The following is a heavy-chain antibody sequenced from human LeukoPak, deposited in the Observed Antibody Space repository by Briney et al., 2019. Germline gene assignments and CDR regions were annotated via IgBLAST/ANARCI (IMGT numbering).Heavy chain of an antibody. CDR2: IWYDGSNK. Sequence: GRSLRLSCAASGFTFSSYGMHWVRQAPGKGLEWVAVIWYDGSNKYYADSVKGRFSISRDNSKNTLYLQMNSLRAEDTAVYYCASLRSGSGTFYNDYWGQGTLVTVSS. CDR1: GFTFSSYG. D-gene: IGHD3-10*01. CDR3: ASLRSGSGTFYNDY. J-gene: IGHJ4*02. V-gene: IGHV3-33*01.